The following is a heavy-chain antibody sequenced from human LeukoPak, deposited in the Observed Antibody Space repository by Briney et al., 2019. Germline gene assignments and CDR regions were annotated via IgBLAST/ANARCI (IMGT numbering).Heavy chain of an antibody. Sequence: SVKVSCKXSGGTFSSYAISWVRQAPGQGLEWMGRIIPIFGTANYAQKFQGRVTITTDESTSTAYMELSSLRSEDTAVYYCARETGLWSDFDYWGQGTLVTVSS. D-gene: IGHD5-18*01. CDR2: IIPIFGTA. V-gene: IGHV1-69*05. J-gene: IGHJ4*02. CDR1: GGTFSSYA. CDR3: ARETGLWSDFDY.